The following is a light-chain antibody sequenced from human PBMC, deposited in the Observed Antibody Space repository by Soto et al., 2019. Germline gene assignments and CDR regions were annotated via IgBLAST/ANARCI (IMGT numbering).Light chain of an antibody. J-gene: IGLJ1*01. CDR2: DVS. CDR3: GSYASSSTLYV. V-gene: IGLV2-14*01. Sequence: QSVLTQPASVSGSPGQSITISCTGTSSDVGGYNYVSWYQQHSGKAPKLMIYDVSNRPSGVSNRFSGSKSGNTASLTISVLQAEDEADYYCGSYASSSTLYVFGTGTKVTVL. CDR1: SSDVGGYNY.